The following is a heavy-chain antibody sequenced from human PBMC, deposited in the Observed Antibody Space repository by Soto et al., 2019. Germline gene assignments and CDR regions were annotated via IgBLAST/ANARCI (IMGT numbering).Heavy chain of an antibody. CDR2: MFYSGLT. Sequence: SETLSLTCSVSGYSVSSSDYYWAWIRQPPGKGLEWIGSMFYSGLTYYNPSLKSRATLSVDTSKNQFSVRLSSVTAADTAVYYCAPLSVSLSGPYGIHVWGQGTTVTVSS. J-gene: IGHJ6*02. V-gene: IGHV4-39*01. D-gene: IGHD2-15*01. CDR3: APLSVSLSGPYGIHV. CDR1: GYSVSSSDYY.